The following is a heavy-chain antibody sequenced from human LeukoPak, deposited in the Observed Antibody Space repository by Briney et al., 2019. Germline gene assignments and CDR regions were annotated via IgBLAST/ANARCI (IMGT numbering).Heavy chain of an antibody. V-gene: IGHV4-34*01. CDR3: ARATPYYYGSETYYLFDF. CDR1: GGSFSGYY. D-gene: IGHD3-10*01. CDR2: INHSGST. Sequence: PSETLSLTCAVYGGSFSGYYWSWIRQPPGKGLEWIGEINHSGSTNYNPPLKSRVTISVDTSKNQFSLKLSSVTAADTALYFCARATPYYYGSETYYLFDFWGQGALVTVSS. J-gene: IGHJ4*02.